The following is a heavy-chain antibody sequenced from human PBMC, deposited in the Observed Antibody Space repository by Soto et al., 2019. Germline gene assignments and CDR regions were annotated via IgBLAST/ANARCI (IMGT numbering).Heavy chain of an antibody. D-gene: IGHD1-7*01. CDR1: GFSLSTSGVS. CDR3: AYRQDYRENWNSGWFDP. Sequence: QITLKESGPTLVKPTQTLTLTCTCSGFSLSTSGVSVGWIRQPPGKALEWLALIYRDDDKRYNPSLKTRLIINRDPSKNQVVLIMTNMDHVDTATYYCAYRQDYRENWNSGWFDPWGQGTLVTVSS. J-gene: IGHJ5*02. V-gene: IGHV2-5*02. CDR2: IYRDDDK.